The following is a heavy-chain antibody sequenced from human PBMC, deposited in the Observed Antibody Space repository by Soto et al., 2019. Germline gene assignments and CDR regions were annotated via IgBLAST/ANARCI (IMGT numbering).Heavy chain of an antibody. CDR3: AREYSSSAPNVY. CDR1: GFTFSSYS. D-gene: IGHD6-6*01. CDR2: ISSSSSYI. J-gene: IGHJ4*02. Sequence: VQLVESGGGLVKPGGSLRLSCAASGFTFSSYSMNWVRQAPGKGLEWVSSISSSSSYIYYADSVKGRFTISRDNAKNSLYLQMNSLRAEDTAVYYCAREYSSSAPNVYWGQGTLVTVSS. V-gene: IGHV3-21*01.